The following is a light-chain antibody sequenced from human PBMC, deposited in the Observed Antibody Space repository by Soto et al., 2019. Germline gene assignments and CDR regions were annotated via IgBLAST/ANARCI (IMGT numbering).Light chain of an antibody. J-gene: IGKJ2*02. Sequence: SSLSVSKGDRFTSTCRVSQSITTYLNWYQQRPGKGPKLLIYAASSLQSGVPSRFGGSGSGTDFTLTISSLQPEDFATYYCQQTASAPPWTFG. CDR2: AAS. V-gene: IGKV1-39*01. CDR1: QSITTY. CDR3: QQTASAPPWT.